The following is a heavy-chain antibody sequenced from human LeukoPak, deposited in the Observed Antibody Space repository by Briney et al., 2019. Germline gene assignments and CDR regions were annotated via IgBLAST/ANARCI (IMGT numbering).Heavy chain of an antibody. D-gene: IGHD2-2*01. V-gene: IGHV3-7*01. CDR3: ARDSRTVVPAAISSWYYYYMDV. CDR2: IKQDGSEK. Sequence: QSGGTLRLSCAASGFTFSSYWMSWVRQAPGKGLEWVANIKQDGSEKYYVDSVKGRFTISRDNAKNSLYLQMNSLRAEDTAVYYCARDSRTVVPAAISSWYYYYMDVWGKGPTVTVSS. CDR1: GFTFSSYW. J-gene: IGHJ6*03.